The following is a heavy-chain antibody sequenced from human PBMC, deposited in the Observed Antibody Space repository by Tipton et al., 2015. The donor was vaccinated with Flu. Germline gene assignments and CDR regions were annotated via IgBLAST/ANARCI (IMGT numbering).Heavy chain of an antibody. CDR3: ARDQVPSYSGSYFPMGFDY. Sequence: SLRLSCAASGFTFGNYGTTWVRQAPGKGLEWVSVISGSGGSTYYADSVKGRFPISRDNSKNTLYLQMNSLRAEDTAPYYCARDQVPSYSGSYFPMGFDYWGQGTLVTVSS. CDR2: ISGSGGST. D-gene: IGHD1-26*01. V-gene: IGHV3-23*01. J-gene: IGHJ4*02. CDR1: GFTFGNYG.